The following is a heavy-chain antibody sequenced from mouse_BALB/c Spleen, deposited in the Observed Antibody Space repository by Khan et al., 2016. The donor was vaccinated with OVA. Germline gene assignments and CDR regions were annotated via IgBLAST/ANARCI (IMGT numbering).Heavy chain of an antibody. CDR3: IRGGAYYRNDCWFAY. CDR2: INPSNGYT. J-gene: IGHJ3*01. D-gene: IGHD2-14*01. Sequence: QVQLKESGAELARPGASVKMYCKASGYTFTSYTIHWIKLRPGQGLEWIGYINPSNGYTNYNQKFKDKATLTADKSSTTAYMQLSSLTSDDSAVYNYIRGGAYYRNDCWFAYWGQGTLFTVSA. V-gene: IGHV1-4*01. CDR1: GYTFTSYT.